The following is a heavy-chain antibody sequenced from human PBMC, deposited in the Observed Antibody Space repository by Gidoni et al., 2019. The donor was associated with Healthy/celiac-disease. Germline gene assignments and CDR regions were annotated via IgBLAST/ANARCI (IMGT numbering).Heavy chain of an antibody. V-gene: IGHV3-33*01. CDR3: ARDPSSGYSVNIDY. D-gene: IGHD3-22*01. CDR1: GFTFSSYG. Sequence: QVQLVESGGGVVQPGRSRRLSCAPSGFTFSSYGMHWVRQAPGKGLEWVAVIWYDGSKKYYADSVKGRFTISRDNSKNTLYLQMNSLRAEDTAVYYCARDPSSGYSVNIDYWGQGTLVTVSS. CDR2: IWYDGSKK. J-gene: IGHJ4*02.